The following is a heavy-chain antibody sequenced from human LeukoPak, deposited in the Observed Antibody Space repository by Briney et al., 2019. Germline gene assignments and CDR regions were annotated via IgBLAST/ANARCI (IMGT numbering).Heavy chain of an antibody. J-gene: IGHJ5*02. Sequence: ASVKVSCKASGYTFTSYYMHWVRQAPGQGLEWMGIINPSGGSTSYAQKFQGRVTMTRDTSISTAYMELSSLRSEDTAVYYCARMYYYDSRGGENWFDPWGQGTLVTVSS. V-gene: IGHV1-46*01. CDR1: GYTFTSYY. CDR3: ARMYYYDSRGGENWFDP. D-gene: IGHD3-22*01. CDR2: INPSGGST.